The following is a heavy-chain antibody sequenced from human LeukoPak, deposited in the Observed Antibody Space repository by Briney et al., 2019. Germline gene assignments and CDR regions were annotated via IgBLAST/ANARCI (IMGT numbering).Heavy chain of an antibody. J-gene: IGHJ6*03. CDR3: ARGPSGYYVGYYYYMDV. D-gene: IGHD3-3*01. Sequence: SETLSLTCTVSGGSISSYYWSWIRQPAGKGLEWIGRIYTSGSTNYNPSLKSRVTMSVDTSKNQFSLKLSSVTAADTAVYYCARGPSGYYVGYYYYMDVWGKGTTVTVSS. CDR2: IYTSGST. CDR1: GGSISSYY. V-gene: IGHV4-4*07.